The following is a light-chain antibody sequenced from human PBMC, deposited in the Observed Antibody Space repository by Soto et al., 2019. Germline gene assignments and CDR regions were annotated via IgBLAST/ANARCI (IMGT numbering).Light chain of an antibody. J-gene: IGKJ5*01. CDR2: GAS. V-gene: IGKV3D-15*01. Sequence: EIVRTRSPATLPVSQGERATLSCMASQSVSNNYLPWYQQKPGHSPRLLIYGASNRATGIPARFSGSGSGTEFTLTISRLQSEDFAVYYCQQYNNWPPITFGQGTRLAIK. CDR1: QSVSNN. CDR3: QQYNNWPPIT.